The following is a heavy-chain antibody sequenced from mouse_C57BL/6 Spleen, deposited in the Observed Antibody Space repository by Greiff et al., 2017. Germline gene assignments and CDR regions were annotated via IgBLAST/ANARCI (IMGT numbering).Heavy chain of an antibody. CDR2: INSNNGGT. CDR3: VRNYYYGSSLGAMDY. V-gene: IGHV1-18*01. Sequence: EVQLQQSGPELVKPGASVKIPCKASGYTFTDYNLDWVKQSHGMRLEWIGDINSNNGGTIYNQKFKGKATLTVGKSSSTAYMELRSLTTEDTAVYYWVRNYYYGSSLGAMDYWGQGTSVTVSS. D-gene: IGHD1-1*01. J-gene: IGHJ4*01. CDR1: GYTFTDYN.